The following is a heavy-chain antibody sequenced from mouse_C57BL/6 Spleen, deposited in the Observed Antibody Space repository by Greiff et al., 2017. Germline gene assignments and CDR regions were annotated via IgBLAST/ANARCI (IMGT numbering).Heavy chain of an antibody. D-gene: IGHD2-4*01. V-gene: IGHV1-7*01. J-gene: IGHJ1*03. CDR1: GYTFTSYW. Sequence: QVQLKQSGAELAKPGASVKLSCKASGYTFTSYWMHWVKQRPGQGKEWIGYINPSSGYTKYNQKFKDKAPLTADKSSSPAYMQLSSLTYEDSAVDYCARDYDYWYFDVWGTGTTLTVSS. CDR2: INPSSGYT. CDR3: ARDYDYWYFDV.